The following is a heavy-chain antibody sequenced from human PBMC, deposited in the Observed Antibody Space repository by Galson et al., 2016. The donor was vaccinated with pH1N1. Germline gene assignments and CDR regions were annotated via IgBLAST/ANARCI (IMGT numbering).Heavy chain of an antibody. CDR2: ILYDGTNE. CDR3: ARDSEYSGHEGFH. J-gene: IGHJ4*02. CDR1: GFTFTSYA. D-gene: IGHD5-12*01. V-gene: IGHV3-30*04. Sequence: SLRLSCAASGFTFTSYAMHWVRQAPGKGLEWVAVILYDGTNEYYADSVKGRFTISRDKTQSTVYLQMNGLRTEDTAVYYCARDSEYSGHEGFHWAQGTPVIVSS.